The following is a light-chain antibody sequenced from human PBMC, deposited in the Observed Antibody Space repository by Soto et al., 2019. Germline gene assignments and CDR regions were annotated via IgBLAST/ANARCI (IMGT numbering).Light chain of an antibody. J-gene: IGKJ5*01. Sequence: ELGLTQSPVTLSLSLGERASLSCRAPQRVNTKYLAWYQQKPGQAPRPLIYDAYNRATGIPPRFSGSGSGTDFTLTISSLEPEDSAVYYCQQRHMWPITFGQGTRLDIK. CDR1: QRVNTKY. CDR3: QQRHMWPIT. CDR2: DAY. V-gene: IGKV3D-20*02.